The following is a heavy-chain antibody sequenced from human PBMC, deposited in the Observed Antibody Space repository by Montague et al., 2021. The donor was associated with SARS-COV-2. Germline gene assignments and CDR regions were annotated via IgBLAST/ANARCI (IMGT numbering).Heavy chain of an antibody. D-gene: IGHD3/OR15-3a*01. CDR1: GFTFSSYA. V-gene: IGHV3-23*03. Sequence: SLRLPCAASGFTFSSYAMSWVRQTPGKGLEWVALIYNGGSSRYYADSVKGRFTISRDNSKNTLFLQMNSLRADDTAVYYCAKGLGARDLYYLDSWGQGTLVTVSS. CDR2: IYNGGSSR. J-gene: IGHJ4*02. CDR3: AKGLGARDLYYLDS.